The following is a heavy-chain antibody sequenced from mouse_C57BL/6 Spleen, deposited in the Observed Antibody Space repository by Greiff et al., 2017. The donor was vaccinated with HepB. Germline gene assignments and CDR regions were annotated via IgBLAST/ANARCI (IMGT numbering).Heavy chain of an antibody. V-gene: IGHV3-6*01. J-gene: IGHJ3*01. CDR3: ARGLGRGFAY. Sequence: DVKLQESGPGLVKPSQSLSLTCSVTGYSITSGYYWNWIRQFPGNKLEWMGYISYDGSNNYNPSLKNRISITRDTSKNQFFLKLNSVTTEDTATYYCARGLGRGFAYWGQGTLVTVSA. D-gene: IGHD4-1*01. CDR2: ISYDGSN. CDR1: GYSITSGYY.